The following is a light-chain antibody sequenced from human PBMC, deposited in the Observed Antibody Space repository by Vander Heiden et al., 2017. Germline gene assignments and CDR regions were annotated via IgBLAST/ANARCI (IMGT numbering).Light chain of an antibody. V-gene: IGKV1-39*01. CDR3: QQCYSTPRT. J-gene: IGKJ2*01. CDR1: QSISSY. Sequence: IHMTQSPASLSASLGERVTITCRASQSISSYLTWYQQKPGKTPRLLIYAASSRQSGIPSRFSGSGSGTDFTLTISSLQPEDFATYYCQQCYSTPRTFGQGTKLELK. CDR2: AAS.